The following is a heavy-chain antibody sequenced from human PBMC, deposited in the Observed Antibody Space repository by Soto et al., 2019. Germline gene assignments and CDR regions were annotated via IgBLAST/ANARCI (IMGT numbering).Heavy chain of an antibody. V-gene: IGHV3-30-3*01. Sequence: QVQLVESGGGVVQPGRSLRLSCAASGFTFRNYAMHWVRQVPQAPGQGLVWVAVISYDGVNHFYADSVRGRFIISTDDSTNTLYLQMHSLSADDTAVHYCPRDASSTTGRNSGFDDRGQGTLVTVSS. J-gene: IGHJ4*02. CDR2: ISYDGVNH. D-gene: IGHD1-1*01. CDR1: GFTFRNYA. CDR3: PRDASSTTGRNSGFDD.